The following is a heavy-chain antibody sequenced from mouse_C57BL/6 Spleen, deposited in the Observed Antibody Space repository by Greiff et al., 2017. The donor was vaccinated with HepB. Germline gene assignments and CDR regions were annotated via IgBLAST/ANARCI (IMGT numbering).Heavy chain of an antibody. J-gene: IGHJ3*01. V-gene: IGHV14-4*01. CDR3: TDIYYDYGAWFAY. CDR2: IDPENGDT. Sequence: VQLQQSGAELVRPGASVKLSCTASGFNIKDDYMHWVKQRPEQGLEWIGWIDPENGDTEYASKFQGKATITADTSSNTAYLQLSSLTSEDTAVYYCTDIYYDYGAWFAYWGQGTLVTVSA. CDR1: GFNIKDDY. D-gene: IGHD2-4*01.